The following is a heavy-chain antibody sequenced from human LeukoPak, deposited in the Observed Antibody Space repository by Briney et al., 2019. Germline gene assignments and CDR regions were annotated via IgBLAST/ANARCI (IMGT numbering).Heavy chain of an antibody. Sequence: ASVKVSCKASGGTFSSYAISWVRQAPGQGLEWMGGIIPIFGTANYAQKFQGRVTITADKSTSTPYMELSSLRSEDTAVYYCARVNNRVTMVRGQVGSFDPWGQGTLVTVSS. CDR2: IIPIFGTA. CDR1: GGTFSSYA. V-gene: IGHV1-69*06. D-gene: IGHD3-10*01. CDR3: ARVNNRVTMVRGQVGSFDP. J-gene: IGHJ5*02.